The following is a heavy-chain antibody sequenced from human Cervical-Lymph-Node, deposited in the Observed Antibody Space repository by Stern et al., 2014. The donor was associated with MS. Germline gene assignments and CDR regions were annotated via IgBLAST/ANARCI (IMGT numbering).Heavy chain of an antibody. CDR3: ARVTFADGPFDY. Sequence: QVQLQESGPGLVKPSQTLSLTCTVSGDSISSADFYWSWIRQPPGKGLEWIGYIYYNGRTYYNPSLESRITISLDTSKNQISLRLTSVTAADTALYYCARVTFADGPFDYWGQGALVTVSS. CDR1: GDSISSADFY. V-gene: IGHV4-30-4*01. CDR2: IYYNGRT. J-gene: IGHJ4*02. D-gene: IGHD2/OR15-2a*01.